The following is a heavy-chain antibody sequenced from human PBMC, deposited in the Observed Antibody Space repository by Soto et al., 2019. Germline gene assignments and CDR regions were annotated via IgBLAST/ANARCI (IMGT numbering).Heavy chain of an antibody. CDR1: GLTFSRYA. J-gene: IGHJ4*02. D-gene: IGHD5-12*01. CDR3: AAELGNKGYDWHDS. CDR2: IIYDGSNK. Sequence: QVQLVESGGGVVQPGRSLRLSCAASGLTFSRYAMHWVRQAPGKGLEWVAVIIYDGSNKHYADSVQGRFTISRDNSKNTLYLQMNSLRAADTAVYYCAAELGNKGYDWHDSWGQGTLVTVSS. V-gene: IGHV3-30*04.